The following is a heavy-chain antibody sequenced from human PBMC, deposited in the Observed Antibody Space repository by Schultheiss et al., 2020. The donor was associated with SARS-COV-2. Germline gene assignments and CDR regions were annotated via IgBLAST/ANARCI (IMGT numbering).Heavy chain of an antibody. D-gene: IGHD2-2*02. CDR1: GGSISSYY. J-gene: IGHJ4*02. CDR2: IYTSGST. Sequence: SQTLSLTCTVSGGSISSYYWSWIRQPAGKGLEWIGRIYTSGSTNYNPSLKSRVTMSIDTSKNQFSLKLSSVTAADTAVYYCARDHPRRATIPFDYWGQGTLVTVSS. CDR3: ARDHPRRATIPFDY. V-gene: IGHV4-4*07.